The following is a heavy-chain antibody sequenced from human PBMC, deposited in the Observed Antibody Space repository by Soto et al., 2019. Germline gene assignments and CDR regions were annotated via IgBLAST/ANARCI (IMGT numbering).Heavy chain of an antibody. D-gene: IGHD5-18*01. J-gene: IGHJ3*02. V-gene: IGHV1-69*01. CDR1: GGTFSSYA. CDR2: TIPIFGTA. Sequence: QVQLVQSGAEVKKPGSSVKVSCKASGGTFSSYAISWVRQAPGQGLEWMGGTIPIFGTANYAQKFQGRVTITADESTSLGYMELSSMRSEDTAVYYCARMKYSYDGGLFDIWGQGTMVTVSS. CDR3: ARMKYSYDGGLFDI.